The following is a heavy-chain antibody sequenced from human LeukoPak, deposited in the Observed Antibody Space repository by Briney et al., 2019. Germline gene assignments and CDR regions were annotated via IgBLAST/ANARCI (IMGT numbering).Heavy chain of an antibody. CDR1: GYTFTGHY. J-gene: IGHJ4*02. D-gene: IGHD4-17*01. Sequence: ASVKVSCKASGYTFTGHYMHWVRQAPGQGLEWMGWVNPNSGGTNYAQKFQGRVTMTRDTSISTAYMELSRLRSDDTAVYYCARVGDYVSVNNWIPLDFDYWGQGTLVTVSS. CDR3: ARVGDYVSVNNWIPLDFDY. CDR2: VNPNSGGT. V-gene: IGHV1-2*02.